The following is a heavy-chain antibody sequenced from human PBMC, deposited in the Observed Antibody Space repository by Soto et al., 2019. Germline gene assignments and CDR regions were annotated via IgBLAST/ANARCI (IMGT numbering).Heavy chain of an antibody. V-gene: IGHV4-31*09. CDR3: ARAGGYYYGSGSSPYGMDV. J-gene: IGHJ6*02. CDR2: IYYSGST. CDR1: GGSISSGGYY. D-gene: IGHD3-10*01. Sequence: QVQLQESGPGLVKPSQTLSLTCTVSGGSISSGGYYWSWIRQHPGKGLEWIGYIYYSGSTYYNPSLKSRVTISVDRSKNQFSLKLSSVTAADTAVYYCARAGGYYYGSGSSPYGMDVWGQGTTVTVSS.